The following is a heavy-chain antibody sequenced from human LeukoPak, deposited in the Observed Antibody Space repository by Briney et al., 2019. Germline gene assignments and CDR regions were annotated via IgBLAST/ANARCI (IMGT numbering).Heavy chain of an antibody. Sequence: SVKVSCKASGGTFSSHAISWVRQAPGQGLEWMGGIIPIFGTANYAQKFQGRVTITADKSTSTAYMELSSLRSEDTAVYYCARDFRLDVVVAAYGWFDPWGQGTLVTVSS. J-gene: IGHJ5*02. D-gene: IGHD2-15*01. CDR2: IIPIFGTA. CDR3: ARDFRLDVVVAAYGWFDP. V-gene: IGHV1-69*06. CDR1: GGTFSSHA.